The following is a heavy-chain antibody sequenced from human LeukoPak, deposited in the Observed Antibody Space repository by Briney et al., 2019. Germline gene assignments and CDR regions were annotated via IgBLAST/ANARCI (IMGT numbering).Heavy chain of an antibody. V-gene: IGHV1-2*02. J-gene: IGHJ4*02. CDR1: GYTFTGYY. CDR3: ARDRRYYDSSGLLSTDFDY. Sequence: GASVKVSCKASGYTFTGYYMHWGRQAPGQGLEWMGWINPNSGGTNYAQKFQGRVTMTRDTSISTAYMELSRLRSDDTAVYYCARDRRYYDSSGLLSTDFDYWGQGTLVTVSS. CDR2: INPNSGGT. D-gene: IGHD3-22*01.